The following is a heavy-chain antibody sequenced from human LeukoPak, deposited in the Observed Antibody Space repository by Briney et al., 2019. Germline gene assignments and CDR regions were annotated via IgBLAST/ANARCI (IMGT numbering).Heavy chain of an antibody. V-gene: IGHV3-7*01. Sequence: TGGSLRLSCAASGFTFISYWMYWVRQAPGKGLEWVANIKEDGSEEYYVESVKGRFSVSRDNAKNSLYLQMNSLRAEDTAVYYCSRDVYSSGYYGQNWGQGILVTVSS. J-gene: IGHJ4*02. CDR1: GFTFISYW. CDR2: IKEDGSEE. D-gene: IGHD3-22*01. CDR3: SRDVYSSGYYGQN.